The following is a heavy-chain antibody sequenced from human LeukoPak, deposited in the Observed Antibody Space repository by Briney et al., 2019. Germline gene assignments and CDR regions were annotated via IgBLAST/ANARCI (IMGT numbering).Heavy chain of an antibody. CDR1: GYTFTSYD. CDR3: ARESSGSYLEFDY. D-gene: IGHD1-26*01. CDR2: MNPNSGNT. V-gene: IGHV1-8*01. Sequence: ASVKVSCKASGYTFTSYDINWVRQATGQGLEWMGWMNPNSGNTGYAQKFQGRVTMTRNTSISTAYMELSRLRSDDTAVYYCARESSGSYLEFDYWGQGTLVTVSS. J-gene: IGHJ4*02.